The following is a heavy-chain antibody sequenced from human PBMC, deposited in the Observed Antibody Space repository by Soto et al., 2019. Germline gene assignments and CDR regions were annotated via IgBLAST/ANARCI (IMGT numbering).Heavy chain of an antibody. V-gene: IGHV4-34*01. CDR1: GGSFSGYY. CDR2: INHSGST. J-gene: IGHJ6*02. CDR3: ARGRGCSSTSCYYASLYYYYYGMDV. D-gene: IGHD2-2*01. Sequence: SETLSLTCAVYGGSFSGYYWSWMRQPPGKGLEWIGEINHSGSTNYNPSLKSRVTISVDTSKNQFSLKLSSVTAADTAVYYCARGRGCSSTSCYYASLYYYYYGMDVWGQGTTVTVSS.